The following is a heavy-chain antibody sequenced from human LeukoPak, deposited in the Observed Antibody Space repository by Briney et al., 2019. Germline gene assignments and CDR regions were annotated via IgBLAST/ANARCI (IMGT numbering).Heavy chain of an antibody. CDR2: ISSSGNTI. J-gene: IGHJ4*02. Sequence: GGSLRLSCAASGFTFSSYEMNWVRQAPGKGLEWVSYISSSGNTIDYADSVKGRFTISRDNAKNSLYLHMNSLRAEDTAVYYCARGHYCSGGSCYYHYFDNWGQGTLVTVSS. CDR1: GFTFSSYE. CDR3: ARGHYCSGGSCYYHYFDN. D-gene: IGHD2-15*01. V-gene: IGHV3-48*03.